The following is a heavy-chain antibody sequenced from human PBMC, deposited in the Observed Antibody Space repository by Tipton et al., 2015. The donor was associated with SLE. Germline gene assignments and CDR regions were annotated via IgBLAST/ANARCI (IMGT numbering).Heavy chain of an antibody. CDR1: GYTFGRYW. CDR3: ARPGGPTGLHLDY. J-gene: IGHJ4*02. CDR2: IYPTDSDT. V-gene: IGHV5-51*01. D-gene: IGHD2-8*02. Sequence: QLVQSGAEVKRPGESLKISCQGSGYTFGRYWIAWVRQMPGKGLEWMGIIYPTDSDTRYSPSFQGQVTISADQSTNTAYLQWSSLKASDTATYYCARPGGPTGLHLDYWGQGTVVTVAS.